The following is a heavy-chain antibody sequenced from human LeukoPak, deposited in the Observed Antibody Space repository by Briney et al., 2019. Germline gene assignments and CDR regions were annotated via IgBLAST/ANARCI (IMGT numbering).Heavy chain of an antibody. CDR3: AVKPADYDSGGKYYYMDV. V-gene: IGHV3-21*01. D-gene: IGHD3-22*01. CDR2: ISSSSSYI. Sequence: GGSLRLSCAASGFTFSSYSMNWVRQAPGKGLEWVSSISSSSSYIYYADSVKGRFTISRDNAKNSLYLQMNSLRAEDTTVYYCAVKPADYDSGGKYYYMDVWGKGTTVTISS. J-gene: IGHJ6*03. CDR1: GFTFSSYS.